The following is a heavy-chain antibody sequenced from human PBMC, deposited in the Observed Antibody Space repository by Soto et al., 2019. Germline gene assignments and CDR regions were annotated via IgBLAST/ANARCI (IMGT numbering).Heavy chain of an antibody. Sequence: SVKVSCKASGGSFSGYAFSWVRQAPGQGLEWMGGIIPIFGTAKYAQKFLGRVTITADESTRTAYMELSSLTSDDTAVYYCACDVDTSMVPIRYYYDYWGLGTLVTVSS. V-gene: IGHV1-69*13. D-gene: IGHD5-18*01. CDR1: GGSFSGYA. CDR3: ACDVDTSMVPIRYYYDY. J-gene: IGHJ4*02. CDR2: IIPIFGTA.